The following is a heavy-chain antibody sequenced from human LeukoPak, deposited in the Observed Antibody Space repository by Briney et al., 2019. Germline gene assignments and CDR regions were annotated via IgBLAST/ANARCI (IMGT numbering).Heavy chain of an antibody. J-gene: IGHJ4*02. Sequence: GGSLRLSCAASGFTFSSYGMHWVRQAPGKGLEWVAVISYDGSNKYYADSVKGRFTISRDNSKNTLYLQMNSLRAEDTAVYYCAKVRGLWFGELLYPFDYWGQGTLVTVSS. CDR3: AKVRGLWFGELLYPFDY. V-gene: IGHV3-30*18. CDR2: ISYDGSNK. CDR1: GFTFSSYG. D-gene: IGHD3-10*01.